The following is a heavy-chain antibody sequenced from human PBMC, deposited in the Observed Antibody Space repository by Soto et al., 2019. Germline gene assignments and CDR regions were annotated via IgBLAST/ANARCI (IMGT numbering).Heavy chain of an antibody. CDR3: EIGVVTADNYGMDV. D-gene: IGHD2-21*02. J-gene: IGHJ6*02. Sequence: VASVKVPCKASGGTFSSYAISWVRQAPGQGLEWMGGIIPIFGTANYAQKFQGRVTITADESTSTAYMELSSLRSEDTAVYYCEIGVVTADNYGMDVWGQGTTVTVSS. V-gene: IGHV1-69*13. CDR1: GGTFSSYA. CDR2: IIPIFGTA.